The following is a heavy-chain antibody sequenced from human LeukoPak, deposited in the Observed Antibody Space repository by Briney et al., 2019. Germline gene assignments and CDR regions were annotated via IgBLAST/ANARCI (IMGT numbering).Heavy chain of an antibody. CDR1: GGSISSGSYY. Sequence: SETLSLTCTVSGGSISSGSYYWSWIRQPAGKGLEWIGRIYTSGSTNYNPSLKSRVTISVDTSKNQFSLKLSSVTAADTAVYYCAGTMEVTPDYFDYWGQGTLVTVSS. J-gene: IGHJ4*02. CDR2: IYTSGST. V-gene: IGHV4-61*02. CDR3: AGTMEVTPDYFDY. D-gene: IGHD4-23*01.